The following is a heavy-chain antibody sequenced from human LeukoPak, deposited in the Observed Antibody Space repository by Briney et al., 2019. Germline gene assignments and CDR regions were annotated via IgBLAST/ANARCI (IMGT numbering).Heavy chain of an antibody. CDR2: IYYSGST. J-gene: IGHJ4*02. V-gene: IGHV4-59*08. CDR1: GGSISTYY. D-gene: IGHD1-26*01. Sequence: SETLSLTCTVSGGSISTYYWSWIRQPPGKGLEWIGYIYYSGSTSYNPSLKGRVTISVDTSKNQFSLKLSSVTAADTAIYYCARGHSATYGRFDSWGQGTLVTVSS. CDR3: ARGHSATYGRFDS.